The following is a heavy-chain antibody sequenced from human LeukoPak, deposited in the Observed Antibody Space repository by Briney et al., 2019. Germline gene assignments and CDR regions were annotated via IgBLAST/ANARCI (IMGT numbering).Heavy chain of an antibody. Sequence: SETLSLTCAVYGGSFSGYYWSWIRQPPGKGLEWIGEINHSGSTNYNPSLKRRVTISVDTSKNQFYLKLSSVTAADTAVYYCARGGYDFWSGYGGGPFDYWGQGTLVTVSS. V-gene: IGHV4-34*01. D-gene: IGHD3-3*01. CDR1: GGSFSGYY. CDR3: ARGGYDFWSGYGGGPFDY. CDR2: INHSGST. J-gene: IGHJ4*02.